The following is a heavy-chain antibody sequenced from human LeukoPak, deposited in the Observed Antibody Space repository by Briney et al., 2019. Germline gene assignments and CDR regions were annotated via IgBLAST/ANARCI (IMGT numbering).Heavy chain of an antibody. V-gene: IGHV1-8*01. CDR1: GYTFTSYD. CDR3: ARARAFYGDYPYYSDY. Sequence: ASVKVSCKASGYTFTSYDINWVRQATGQGPEWMGWMNPNSGNTGYAQKFQGRVTMTRNTSISTAYMEVSSLRSEDTAVYYCARARAFYGDYPYYSDYWGQGTLVTVSS. CDR2: MNPNSGNT. J-gene: IGHJ4*02. D-gene: IGHD4-17*01.